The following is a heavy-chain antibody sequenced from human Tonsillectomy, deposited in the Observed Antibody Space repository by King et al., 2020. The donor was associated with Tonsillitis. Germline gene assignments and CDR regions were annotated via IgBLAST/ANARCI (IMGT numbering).Heavy chain of an antibody. Sequence: VQLVESGAEVKKPGESLKISCQGSGYSFNKFWIGWVRQMPGKGLEWMGLIYPGDSDTSYSPSFQGQVTISVDKSISIAYLQWGSLEASDTAMYYFARTVRSGEAGMDYYHMDVGGKGTTVTVPS. CDR2: IYPGDSDT. J-gene: IGHJ6*03. V-gene: IGHV5-51*03. D-gene: IGHD7-27*01. CDR3: ARTVRSGEAGMDYYHMDV. CDR1: GYSFNKFW.